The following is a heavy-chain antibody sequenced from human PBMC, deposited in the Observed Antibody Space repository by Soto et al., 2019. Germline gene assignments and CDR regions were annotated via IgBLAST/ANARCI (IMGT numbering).Heavy chain of an antibody. Sequence: PSETLSLTCSVSGGSIKGYWWSWIRQPAGKGLEWIGRVYSSGTTDYNPSLNSRATLSVETSKNQFSLKLSSVTAADTAVYYCARDIGSYAYGEGYWGQGIQVT. CDR2: VYSSGTT. J-gene: IGHJ4*02. D-gene: IGHD3-10*01. V-gene: IGHV4-4*07. CDR3: ARDIGSYAYGEGY. CDR1: GGSIKGYW.